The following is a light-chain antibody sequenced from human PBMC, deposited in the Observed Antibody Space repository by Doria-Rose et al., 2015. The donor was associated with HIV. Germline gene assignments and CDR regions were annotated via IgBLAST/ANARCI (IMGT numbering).Light chain of an antibody. J-gene: IGKJ3*01. Sequence: TQSPESLGMSLGERATLNCKSNQSLLYTSKNYLACYQRKPGQPPKLLIYWASTRQPGIPARFSGSGSGTDFTLTISSLEAEDVAVYYCQQYYDTPSFGPGTTVDIK. CDR3: QQYYDTPS. CDR1: QSLLYTSKNY. CDR2: WAS. V-gene: IGKV4-1*01.